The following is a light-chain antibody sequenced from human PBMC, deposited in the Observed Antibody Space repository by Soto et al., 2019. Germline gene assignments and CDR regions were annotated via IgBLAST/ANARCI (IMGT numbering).Light chain of an antibody. J-gene: IGKJ1*01. V-gene: IGKV1-5*03. CDR2: KAS. CDR3: QHYNSYWS. Sequence: DIQMTQSPSTLSASVGDRVTITCRASQSISSWLAWYQQKPGKAPKLLIYKASILESGVPSRFSGSGSGTEFSLTISSLQPDDFSTYYCQHYNSYWSFGQGTKVEIK. CDR1: QSISSW.